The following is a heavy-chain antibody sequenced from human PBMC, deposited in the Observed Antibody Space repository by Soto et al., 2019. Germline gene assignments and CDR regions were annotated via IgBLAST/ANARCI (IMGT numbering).Heavy chain of an antibody. CDR1: GGTFSSYA. D-gene: IGHD6-6*01. Sequence: QVQLVQSGAEVKKPGSSVKVSCKASGGTFSSYAISWVRQAPGQGLEWMGGIIPIFGTANYAQKFQGRVTITAEESTSTAYMELSSLRAEDTAGYYCARAAMNEYSTSGGYGMDVWGQGTKVTVSS. J-gene: IGHJ6*02. V-gene: IGHV1-69*12. CDR3: ARAAMNEYSTSGGYGMDV. CDR2: IIPIFGTA.